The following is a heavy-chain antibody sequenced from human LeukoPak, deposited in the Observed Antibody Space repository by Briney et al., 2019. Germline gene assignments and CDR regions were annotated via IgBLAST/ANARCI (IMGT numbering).Heavy chain of an antibody. V-gene: IGHV3-48*01. Sequence: PGGSLRLSCAASGFTFSSYSMNWVRQAPGKGLEWVSYISSSSSTIYYADSAKGRFTISRDNAKNSLYLQMNSLRAEDTAVYYCARLSMPDWGQGTLVTVSS. CDR1: GFTFSSYS. CDR3: ARLSMPD. CDR2: ISSSSSTI. J-gene: IGHJ4*02. D-gene: IGHD2-2*01.